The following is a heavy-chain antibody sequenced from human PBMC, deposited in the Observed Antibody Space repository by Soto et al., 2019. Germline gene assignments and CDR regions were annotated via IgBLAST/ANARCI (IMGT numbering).Heavy chain of an antibody. Sequence: QVQLVESGGGLVEPGGSLRLSCVASGFIFTDYSMTWIRQAPGKGLEWVSYITTGGSTTLYAYSVKGRFTISMDSAQKALSLEMNSRRVDGTAVYYCGSGPQRREGYIFGSWGPGTLVTVSS. V-gene: IGHV3-11*01. J-gene: IGHJ4*02. CDR1: GFIFTDYS. D-gene: IGHD3-3*02. CDR3: GSGPQRREGYIFGS. CDR2: ITTGGSTT.